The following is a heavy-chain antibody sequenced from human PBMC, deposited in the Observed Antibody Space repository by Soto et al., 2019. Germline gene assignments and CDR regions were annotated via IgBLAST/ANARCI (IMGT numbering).Heavy chain of an antibody. CDR2: IWYDGSNK. CDR3: ARDRAGYSSGFLDY. D-gene: IGHD6-19*01. J-gene: IGHJ4*02. CDR1: GFTFSSYG. V-gene: IGHV3-33*01. Sequence: GGSLRLSCAASGFTFSSYGMHWVRQAPGKGLEWVAVIWYDGSNKYYADSVKGRFTISRDNSKNTLYLQMNSLRAEDTAVYYCARDRAGYSSGFLDYWGQGTLVTVSS.